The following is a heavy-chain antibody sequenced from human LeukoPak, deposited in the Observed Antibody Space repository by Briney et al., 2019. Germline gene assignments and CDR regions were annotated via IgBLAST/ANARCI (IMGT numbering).Heavy chain of an antibody. Sequence: GGSLRLSCAASGFTFSSYWMSWVRQAPGKGLEWVANIKQDGSEKYYVDSVKGRFTISRDNAKNSLYLQMNSLRAEDTAVYYCAKVGGIGSSPKYYFDYWGQGTLVTVSS. J-gene: IGHJ4*02. D-gene: IGHD6-6*01. V-gene: IGHV3-7*01. CDR1: GFTFSSYW. CDR2: IKQDGSEK. CDR3: AKVGGIGSSPKYYFDY.